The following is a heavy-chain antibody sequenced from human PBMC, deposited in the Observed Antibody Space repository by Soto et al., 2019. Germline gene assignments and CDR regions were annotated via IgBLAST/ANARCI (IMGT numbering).Heavy chain of an antibody. J-gene: IGHJ4*02. CDR2: ISSSSSYI. Sequence: GGSLRLSCAASGFTFSTYSMNWVRQAPGKGLEWVSSISSSSSYIYYADSVEGRFTISRDNAKNSLYLQMNSLRAEDTAVYYCGCRASKQYFNYWGLGTLVTSPQ. D-gene: IGHD4-4*01. CDR1: GFTFSTYS. V-gene: IGHV3-21*01. CDR3: GCRASKQYFNY.